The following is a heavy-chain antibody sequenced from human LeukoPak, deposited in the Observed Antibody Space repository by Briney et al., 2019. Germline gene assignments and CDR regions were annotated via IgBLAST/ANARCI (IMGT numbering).Heavy chain of an antibody. CDR1: GFSLSRYW. CDR3: ARDLDYYATDY. D-gene: IGHD3/OR15-3a*01. V-gene: IGHV3-7*01. Sequence: GGSLRLSCAASGFSLSRYWMSWVRQAPGQGLEWVANIGKDGSGNHYADSVKGRFTISRDNAKNALYLQMNSLRADDTAVYYCARDLDYYATDYWGQGTLVTVSS. J-gene: IGHJ4*02. CDR2: IGKDGSGN.